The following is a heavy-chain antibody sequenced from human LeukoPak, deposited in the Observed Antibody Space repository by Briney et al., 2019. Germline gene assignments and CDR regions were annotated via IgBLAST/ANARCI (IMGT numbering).Heavy chain of an antibody. CDR2: INQGGSDK. V-gene: IGHV3-7*01. Sequence: GGSLRLSCASSGFTFSGHWMSWVRQAPGKGLEWVANINQGGSDKYYVDSVKGRFTISRDNANNSIFLQMNSLRVEDTAIYYCVRDGGTDWYDPWGRGTLVSVSS. J-gene: IGHJ5*02. CDR3: VRDGGTDWYDP. CDR1: GFTFSGHW. D-gene: IGHD3-16*01.